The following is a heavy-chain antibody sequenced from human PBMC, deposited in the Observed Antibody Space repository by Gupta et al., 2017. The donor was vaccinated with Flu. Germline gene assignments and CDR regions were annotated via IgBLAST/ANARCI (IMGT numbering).Heavy chain of an antibody. CDR3: ARGTLQLPSDAFDI. CDR2: IYSSGSA. D-gene: IGHD5-18*01. J-gene: IGHJ3*02. V-gene: IGHV4-31*03. CDR1: GSSISTDAYY. Sequence: QVQLQESGPGLVKPSQTLSLTCSVSGSSISTDAYYWSWVRQYPGKGLEWIGYIYSSGSAHYNPSLKSRVSISVDTSKTQFSLKLTSVTAADTAVYYCARGTLQLPSDAFDIWGQGTMVTVSS.